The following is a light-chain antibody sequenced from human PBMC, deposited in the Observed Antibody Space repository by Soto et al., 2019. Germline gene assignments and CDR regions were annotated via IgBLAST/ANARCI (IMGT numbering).Light chain of an antibody. Sequence: QSVLTQPPSASGTPGQRVTITCSGSSSNIGSNTVNWYQLLPGTAPKFLMYSNNQRPSGVPDRFSGSKSGTSASLAISGLQSEDEADYYCAAWDDTLNGPVFGGGTQLTVL. CDR3: AAWDDTLNGPV. CDR1: SSNIGSNT. J-gene: IGLJ3*02. CDR2: SNN. V-gene: IGLV1-44*01.